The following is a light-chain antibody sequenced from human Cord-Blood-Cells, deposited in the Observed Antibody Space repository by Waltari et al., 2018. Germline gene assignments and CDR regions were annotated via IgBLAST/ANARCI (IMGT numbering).Light chain of an antibody. CDR3: QQYGSSPRT. CDR2: GAS. J-gene: IGKJ1*01. V-gene: IGKV3-20*01. CDR1: QSVSSSY. Sequence: EIVLKQYPGTLSFSPGERATLSCRASQSVSSSYLAWYQQKPGQAPRLLIYGASSRATGIPDSFSGSGSVTDFTLTISRLEPEDFAVYYCQQYGSSPRTFGQGTKVEIK.